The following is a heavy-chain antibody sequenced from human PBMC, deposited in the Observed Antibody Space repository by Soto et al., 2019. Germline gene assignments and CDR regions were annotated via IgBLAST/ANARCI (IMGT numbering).Heavy chain of an antibody. CDR1: GGTFSSYA. V-gene: IGHV1-69*13. Sequence: SVKVSCKASGGTFSSYAISWVRQAPGQGLEWMGGIIPIFGTANYAQKFQGRVTITADESTSTAYMELGSLRSEDTAVYYCARVMVRGEPYYYGMDVWGQGTTVTVSS. J-gene: IGHJ6*02. D-gene: IGHD3-10*01. CDR2: IIPIFGTA. CDR3: ARVMVRGEPYYYGMDV.